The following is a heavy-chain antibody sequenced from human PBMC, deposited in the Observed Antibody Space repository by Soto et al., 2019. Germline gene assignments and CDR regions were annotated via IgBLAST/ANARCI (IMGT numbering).Heavy chain of an antibody. Sequence: EVQLVESGGGLVQPGGSLRLSCAASGFTFSSYWMSWVRHTPGKGLEWVANIKQDGGEKYYVDSVKGRFTISRDNAKNSLYLKMNSLRAEDTAVYYCATSRTFDYWGQGTLVTVSS. CDR2: IKQDGGEK. J-gene: IGHJ4*02. CDR3: ATSRTFDY. CDR1: GFTFSSYW. V-gene: IGHV3-7*01. D-gene: IGHD6-13*01.